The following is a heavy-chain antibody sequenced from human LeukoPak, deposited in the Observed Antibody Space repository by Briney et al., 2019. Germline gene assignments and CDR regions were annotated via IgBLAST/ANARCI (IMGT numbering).Heavy chain of an antibody. CDR2: IIPIFGTA. J-gene: IGHJ5*02. D-gene: IGHD6-19*01. V-gene: IGHV1-69*05. Sequence: EASVKVSCKASGGTFSSYAISWVRQAPGQGLEWMGGIIPIFGTANYAQKFQGRVTITTDESTSTAYMELSSLRSEDTAVYYCARGTAGYSSGWGWFDPWGQGTLVTVSS. CDR3: ARGTAGYSSGWGWFDP. CDR1: GGTFSSYA.